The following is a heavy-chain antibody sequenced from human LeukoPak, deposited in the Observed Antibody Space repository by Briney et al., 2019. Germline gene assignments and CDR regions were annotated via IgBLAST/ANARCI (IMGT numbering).Heavy chain of an antibody. CDR2: INPNSGGT. V-gene: IGHV1-2*02. D-gene: IGHD3-9*01. J-gene: IGHJ6*02. Sequence: ASVKVSCKASGYTFTGYYMHWVRQAPGQGLEWMGWINPNSGGTNYAQKFQGRVTMTRDTSISTAYMELSRLRSDDTAVYYCARVATYYDILTGYSPVTDVWGQGTTVTVSS. CDR1: GYTFTGYY. CDR3: ARVATYYDILTGYSPVTDV.